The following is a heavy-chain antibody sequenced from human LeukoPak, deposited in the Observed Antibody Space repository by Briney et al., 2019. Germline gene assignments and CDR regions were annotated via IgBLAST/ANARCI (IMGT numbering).Heavy chain of an antibody. CDR3: ARHIGPYSADTFDI. Sequence: PSETLSLTCTVSGGSISSYYWSWIRQPPGKGLKWIAYIYYSGTTSYNPPLKSRATISVDTSKNQFSLQLSSVTAADTAVYYCARHIGPYSADTFDIWGLGTVVTVSS. CDR1: GGSISSYY. CDR2: IYYSGTT. V-gene: IGHV4-59*08. D-gene: IGHD5-18*01. J-gene: IGHJ3*02.